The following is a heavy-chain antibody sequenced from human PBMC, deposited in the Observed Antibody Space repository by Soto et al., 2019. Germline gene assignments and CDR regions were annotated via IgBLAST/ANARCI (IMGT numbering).Heavy chain of an antibody. Sequence: QVQLVQSGAEVKKPGASVKVSCKASGYTFTSYYMHWVRQAPGQGLEWMGIINPSGGSTSYAQKFQGRVTMTRDTSTSTVYMELSSLRSEDTAVYYCARASCSSTSCRRGTQPNYYYGMDVWGQGTTVTVSS. J-gene: IGHJ6*02. CDR3: ARASCSSTSCRRGTQPNYYYGMDV. CDR2: INPSGGST. CDR1: GYTFTSYY. D-gene: IGHD2-2*01. V-gene: IGHV1-46*01.